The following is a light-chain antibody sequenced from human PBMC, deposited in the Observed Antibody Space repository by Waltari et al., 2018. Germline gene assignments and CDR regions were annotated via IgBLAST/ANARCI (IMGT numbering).Light chain of an antibody. J-gene: IGLJ1*01. CDR1: RSNIGAGYG. CDR2: GNS. V-gene: IGLV1-40*01. Sequence: QSVLTQPPSVSGAPGPRVTISCTGSRSNIGAGYGVHWYQQLPGTAPKLLIYGNSNRPSGVPDRFSGSKSGTSASLAITGLQAEDEADYYCQSYDSSLSLFGTGTKVTVL. CDR3: QSYDSSLSL.